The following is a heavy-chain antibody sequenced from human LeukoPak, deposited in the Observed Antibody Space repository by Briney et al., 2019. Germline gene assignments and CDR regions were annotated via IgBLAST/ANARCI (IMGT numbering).Heavy chain of an antibody. Sequence: SVKVSCKASGGTFSSYAISWVRQAPGQGLEWMGRIIPILGIANYAQKFQGRVTITAGKSTSTAYMELSSLRSEDTAVYYCARDLPLRAGSRWAFDYWGQGTLVTVSS. D-gene: IGHD4-23*01. CDR1: GGTFSSYA. J-gene: IGHJ4*02. CDR3: ARDLPLRAGSRWAFDY. V-gene: IGHV1-69*04. CDR2: IIPILGIA.